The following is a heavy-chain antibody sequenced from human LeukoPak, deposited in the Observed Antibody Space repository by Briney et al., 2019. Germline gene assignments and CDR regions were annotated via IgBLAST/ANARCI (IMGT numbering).Heavy chain of an antibody. CDR3: ARGLIGGIAVHPY. D-gene: IGHD6-19*01. CDR1: GYTFTSYA. Sequence: ASVKVSCKASGYTFTSYAMHWVRQAPGQRLEWMGWINAGNGNTKYSQKFQGRVTITRDTSASTAYMELSSLRSEDTAVYYCARGLIGGIAVHPYWGQGTLVTVSS. J-gene: IGHJ4*02. CDR2: INAGNGNT. V-gene: IGHV1-3*01.